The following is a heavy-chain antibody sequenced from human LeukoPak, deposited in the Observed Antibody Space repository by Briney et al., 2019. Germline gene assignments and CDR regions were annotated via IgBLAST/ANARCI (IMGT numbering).Heavy chain of an antibody. D-gene: IGHD3-22*01. J-gene: IGHJ6*03. CDR2: IYHSGST. Sequence: SETPSPTCPVSYASISSGGYYWAWVRPPPREGPEWIGYIYHSGSTYYNPSLKSRVTISIDRSKSHFSLKLTSVTAADTAVYYCSRQESSGPPYYYSMDVWGKGTTVTASS. CDR3: SRQESSGPPYYYSMDV. V-gene: IGHV4-30-2*01. CDR1: YASISSGGYY.